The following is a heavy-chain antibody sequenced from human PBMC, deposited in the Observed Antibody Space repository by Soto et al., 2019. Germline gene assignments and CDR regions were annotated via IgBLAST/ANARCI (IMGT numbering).Heavy chain of an antibody. Sequence: EVQLVESGGGLVQPGGSLRLSCEASGFTFSSYWMHWVHQVPGKGLVWVSRLNGDGTTTNYADSVKGRFTISRDNAKNTVYLQMSSLRAEDTAVYYCARGIRIYYGMDVWGQGTTVTVSS. CDR1: GFTFSSYW. D-gene: IGHD2-15*01. V-gene: IGHV3-74*01. J-gene: IGHJ6*02. CDR2: LNGDGTTT. CDR3: ARGIRIYYGMDV.